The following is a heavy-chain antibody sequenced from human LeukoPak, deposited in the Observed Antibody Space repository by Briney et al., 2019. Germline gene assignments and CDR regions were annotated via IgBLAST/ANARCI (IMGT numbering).Heavy chain of an antibody. D-gene: IGHD1/OR15-1a*01. J-gene: IGHJ5*02. Sequence: PGGSLRLSCAASGFTLSSYWMHWVRQVPGKGLVWVSRIDTDVTSTNYADSVKGRFTISRDNAKNTLYLQMNSLRGEDTAVYYCARRIANRNWFDPWGQGTLVTVSS. V-gene: IGHV3-74*01. CDR3: ARRIANRNWFDP. CDR1: GFTLSSYW. CDR2: IDTDVTST.